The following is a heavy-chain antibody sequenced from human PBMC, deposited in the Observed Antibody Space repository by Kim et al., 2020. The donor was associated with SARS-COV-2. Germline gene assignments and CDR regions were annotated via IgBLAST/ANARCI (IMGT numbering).Heavy chain of an antibody. CDR1: GGSISSSSYY. J-gene: IGHJ3*02. CDR3: ARHGRPFDAFDI. Sequence: SETLSLTCTVSGGSISSSSYYWGWIRQPPGKGLEWIGSIYYSGSTYYNPSLKSRVTISVDTSKNQFSLKLSSVTDADTAVYYCARHGRPFDAFDIWGQGTMVTVSS. D-gene: IGHD2-15*01. V-gene: IGHV4-39*01. CDR2: IYYSGST.